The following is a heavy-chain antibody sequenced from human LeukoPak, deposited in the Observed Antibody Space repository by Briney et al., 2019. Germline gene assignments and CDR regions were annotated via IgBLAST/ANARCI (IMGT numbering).Heavy chain of an antibody. CDR1: GFTFSSNW. CDR2: INSDGRTT. J-gene: IGHJ3*02. Sequence: GGSLRLSCAASGFTFSSNWMHWVRQAPGKGLVWVSRINSDGRTTTYADSVKGRFTISRDNAKNTLYLQMNSLRAEDTAVYYCARVHSNIVATTRAGGTFDIWGQGTMVTVSS. CDR3: ARVHSNIVATTRAGGTFDI. V-gene: IGHV3-74*03. D-gene: IGHD5-12*01.